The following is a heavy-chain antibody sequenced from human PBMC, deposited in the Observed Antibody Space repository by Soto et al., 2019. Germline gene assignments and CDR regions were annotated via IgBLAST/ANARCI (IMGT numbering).Heavy chain of an antibody. V-gene: IGHV1-3*01. Sequence: QVPLLQSEAEVKKPGASVKVSCQASGYTFADYAIHWARLAPGQSLEWMGWINGGDGGTKYSQNYQDRVTFTRDTSAPTAYMELNSLSSEDTVVYYWAQSSGWYDLHYWGQGPLVSVSS. CDR3: AQSSGWYDLHY. CDR2: INGGDGGT. J-gene: IGHJ4*02. CDR1: GYTFADYA. D-gene: IGHD6-19*01.